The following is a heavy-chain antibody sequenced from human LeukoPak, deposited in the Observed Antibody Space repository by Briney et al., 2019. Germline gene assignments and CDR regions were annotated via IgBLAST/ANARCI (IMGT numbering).Heavy chain of an antibody. CDR3: AKERDGDYVRYTHY. Sequence: GGSLRLSCAASGFTFSSYAMSWVRQAPGKGLEWVSSISASGGATYSADSVKGRFTLSRDNSKNTLYLQMNSLRADDTAVYHCAKERDGDYVRYTHYWGQGTLVTVSS. V-gene: IGHV3-23*01. D-gene: IGHD4-17*01. CDR1: GFTFSSYA. CDR2: ISASGGAT. J-gene: IGHJ4*02.